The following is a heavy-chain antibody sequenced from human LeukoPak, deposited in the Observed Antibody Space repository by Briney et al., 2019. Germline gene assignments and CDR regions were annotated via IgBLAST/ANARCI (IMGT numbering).Heavy chain of an antibody. J-gene: IGHJ5*02. D-gene: IGHD2-2*01. CDR1: GFTFSSYW. V-gene: IGHV3-7*01. Sequence: GGSLRLSCAASGFTFSSYWMSWVRQAPGKGLEWEASIKQDGSEKYYVDSVKGRFTISRDNSKNTLYLQMNSLRAEDTAVYYCAKDRDIVVVPAATTPWFDPWGQGTLVTVSS. CDR2: IKQDGSEK. CDR3: AKDRDIVVVPAATTPWFDP.